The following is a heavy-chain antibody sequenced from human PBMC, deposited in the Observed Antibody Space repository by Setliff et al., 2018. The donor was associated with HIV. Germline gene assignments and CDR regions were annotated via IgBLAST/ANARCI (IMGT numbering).Heavy chain of an antibody. V-gene: IGHV4-61*09. CDR1: GGSISSGSYF. J-gene: IGHJ3*02. CDR2: IYTSGST. CDR3: ARRERYYDILSGRVSDGFDI. Sequence: SETLSLTCTVSGGSISSGSYFWSWIRQPAGKGLEWIGHIYTSGSTNYNPSLKSRVTTSVDTSKNHFSLRLSSVTAADTAVYYCARRERYYDILSGRVSDGFDIWGQGTMVTVSS. D-gene: IGHD3-9*01.